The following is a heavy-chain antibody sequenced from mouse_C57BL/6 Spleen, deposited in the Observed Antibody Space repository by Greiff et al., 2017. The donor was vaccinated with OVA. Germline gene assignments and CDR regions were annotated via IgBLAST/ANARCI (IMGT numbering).Heavy chain of an antibody. J-gene: IGHJ3*01. D-gene: IGHD2-1*01. CDR2: IYPGDGDT. CDR3: ARGSGNHWFAY. V-gene: IGHV1-80*01. CDR1: GYAFSSYW. Sequence: VQGVESGAELVKPGASVKISCKASGYAFSSYWMNWVKQRPGKGLEWIGQIYPGDGDTNYNGKFKGKATLTADKSSSTAYMQLSSLTSEDSAVYFCARGSGNHWFAYWGQGTLVTVSA.